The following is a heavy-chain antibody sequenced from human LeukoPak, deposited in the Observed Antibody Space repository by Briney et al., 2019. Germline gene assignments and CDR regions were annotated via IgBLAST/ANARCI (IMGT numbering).Heavy chain of an antibody. V-gene: IGHV4-59*01. D-gene: IGHD6-19*01. J-gene: IGHJ6*02. CDR1: GGSITSYY. CDR3: ARDRQWLVPRSYYYGMDV. Sequence: SETLSLTCTVSGGSITSYYWNWIRQPPGKGLEWIGYIFYSGSTYYNPSLKSRVTISVDTSKNQFSLRLTSVTAADTAVYYCARDRQWLVPRSYYYGMDVWGQGTTVTVSS. CDR2: IFYSGST.